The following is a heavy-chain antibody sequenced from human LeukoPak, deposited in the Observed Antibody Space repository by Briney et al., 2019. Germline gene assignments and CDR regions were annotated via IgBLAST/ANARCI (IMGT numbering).Heavy chain of an antibody. CDR3: ARTYYDSSAFGHDAFDI. D-gene: IGHD3-22*01. J-gene: IGHJ3*02. CDR1: GFTFSSYG. Sequence: PGGSLRLSCAASGFTFSSYGMHWVRQAPGKGLEWVAFIRYDGSNKYYADSVKGRFTISRDNSKNTLYLQMNSLRAEDTAVYYCARTYYDSSAFGHDAFDIWGQGTMVTVSS. CDR2: IRYDGSNK. V-gene: IGHV3-30*02.